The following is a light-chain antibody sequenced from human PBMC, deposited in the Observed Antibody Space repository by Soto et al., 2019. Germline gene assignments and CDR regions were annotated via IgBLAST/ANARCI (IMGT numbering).Light chain of an antibody. Sequence: QSALTQPASVSGFPGQSITISCARTSSDVGGYSYVSWYQQHPGKVPKLMIYDVTNRPSGVSNRFSGSKSGNTASLTITGPQAEDEADYFCSSYTSGTTFVFGTGTKVTVL. CDR1: SSDVGGYSY. V-gene: IGLV2-14*03. J-gene: IGLJ1*01. CDR3: SSYTSGTTFV. CDR2: DVT.